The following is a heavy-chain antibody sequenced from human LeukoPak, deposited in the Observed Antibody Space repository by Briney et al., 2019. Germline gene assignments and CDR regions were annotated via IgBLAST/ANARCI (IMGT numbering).Heavy chain of an antibody. V-gene: IGHV1-2*06. CDR2: INPNSGGT. CDR1: GYTFTGYY. Sequence: ASVKVSCKASGYTFTGYYMHWVRQAPGQGLEWMGRINPNSGGTNYAQKFQGRVTMTRDTSISTAYMELSRLRSDDTAVYYCARALYSSGWYVIDYWGQGTLVTVSS. D-gene: IGHD6-19*01. CDR3: ARALYSSGWYVIDY. J-gene: IGHJ4*02.